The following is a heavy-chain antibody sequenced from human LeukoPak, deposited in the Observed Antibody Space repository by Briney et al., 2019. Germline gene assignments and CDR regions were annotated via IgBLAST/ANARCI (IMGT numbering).Heavy chain of an antibody. Sequence: GGTVRLSCAASGFTYSSFWIHGVRHAPGKGLVWVSRINTDGGFTDYADSVKGRLTVSRDNAKNTVYLQMNSLGDEDTAVYYCTRGIAEAFDPWGPGTLVTVSS. V-gene: IGHV3-74*01. CDR3: TRGIAEAFDP. D-gene: IGHD6-13*01. CDR1: GFTYSSFW. CDR2: INTDGGFT. J-gene: IGHJ5*02.